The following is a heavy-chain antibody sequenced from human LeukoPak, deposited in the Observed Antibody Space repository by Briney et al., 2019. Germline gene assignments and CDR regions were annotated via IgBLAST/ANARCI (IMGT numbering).Heavy chain of an antibody. D-gene: IGHD1-26*01. Sequence: ASVKVSCKASGGTFSSYAISWVRQAPGQGLEWKGGIIPIFGTANYAQKFQGRVTITADKSTSTAYMELSSLRSEDTAVYYCATSSELPQGFDYWGQGTLVTVSS. CDR3: ATSSELPQGFDY. V-gene: IGHV1-69*06. CDR2: IIPIFGTA. J-gene: IGHJ4*02. CDR1: GGTFSSYA.